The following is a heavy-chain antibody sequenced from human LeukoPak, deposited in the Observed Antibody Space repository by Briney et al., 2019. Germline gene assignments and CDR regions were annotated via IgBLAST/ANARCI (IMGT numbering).Heavy chain of an antibody. Sequence: ASVKVSCKASGYTFTSYAMHWVRQAPGQGLEWMGWINAGNGNTKYSQKFQGRVTITRDTSASTAYMELSSLRSEDTAVYYCARDRQWLVRYYFDYWGQGTLVTVSS. CDR1: GYTFTSYA. D-gene: IGHD6-19*01. CDR3: ARDRQWLVRYYFDY. V-gene: IGHV1-3*01. CDR2: INAGNGNT. J-gene: IGHJ4*02.